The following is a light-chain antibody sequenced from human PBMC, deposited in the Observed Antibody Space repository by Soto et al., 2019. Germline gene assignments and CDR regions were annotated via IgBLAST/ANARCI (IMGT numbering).Light chain of an antibody. J-gene: IGLJ1*01. V-gene: IGLV1-44*01. Sequence: QSVLTQPPSASGTPGQRVTISCSGSRSNIGSNTVSWYQHLPGTAPKLLMYSNNKRPSGVPDRFSGSKSGTSASLAISGLQSEDEADYYCATWDYSLSGHVFGTGTKVTVL. CDR2: SNN. CDR1: RSNIGSNT. CDR3: ATWDYSLSGHV.